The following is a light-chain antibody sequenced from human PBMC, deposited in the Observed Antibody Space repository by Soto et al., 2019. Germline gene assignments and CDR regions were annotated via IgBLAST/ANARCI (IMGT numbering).Light chain of an antibody. Sequence: QSALTQSASVSGSPGQSISISCTGTSSDIGGSKSVSWYQQHQGKAPKLIIYEVSKRPSGISNRFSGSKSANTASLTISGLQADDEADYFCASNTPTWVFGGGTKLTVL. CDR3: ASNTPTWV. J-gene: IGLJ3*02. V-gene: IGLV2-14*03. CDR1: SSDIGGSKS. CDR2: EVS.